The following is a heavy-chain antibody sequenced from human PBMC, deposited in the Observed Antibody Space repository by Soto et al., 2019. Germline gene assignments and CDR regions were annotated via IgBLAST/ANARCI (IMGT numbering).Heavy chain of an antibody. CDR3: AKDKLYSNYEYYFDH. CDR2: ISWNSGTI. Sequence: EVQLVESGGGLVQPGRSLRLSCAAAGFSFRNYAMHWVRQAPGKGLEWVSGISWNSGTIGYAGSVKGRFTISRDNAKNSLYLEMNSLRAEDTALYYCAKDKLYSNYEYYFDHWGQGTLVTVSS. D-gene: IGHD4-4*01. J-gene: IGHJ4*02. V-gene: IGHV3-9*01. CDR1: GFSFRNYA.